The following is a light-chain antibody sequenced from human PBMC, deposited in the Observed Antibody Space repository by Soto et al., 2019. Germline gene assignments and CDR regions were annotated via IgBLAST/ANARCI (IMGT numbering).Light chain of an antibody. CDR3: QSYDSSLSGSV. V-gene: IGLV1-40*01. Sequence: QSVLTQPPSASGTPGQRVTISCSGSTSSIGSNYVYWYQQLPGTAPKLLIYGNSNRPSGVPDRFSGSKSGTSASLAITGLQAEDEADYYCQSYDSSLSGSVFGTGTKVTV. J-gene: IGLJ1*01. CDR2: GNS. CDR1: TSSIGSNY.